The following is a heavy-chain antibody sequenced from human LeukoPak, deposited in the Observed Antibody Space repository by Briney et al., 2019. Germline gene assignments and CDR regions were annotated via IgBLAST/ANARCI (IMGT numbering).Heavy chain of an antibody. Sequence: GESLKISCQASGYSFTSSWNGWARQMPGKGLEWMAIINPGDSDTRYRPSFQGQVTISADKSISTVYLQWGSLKASDTAMYYCARQPGAGWFDPWGQGTLVTASS. CDR1: GYSFTSSW. CDR2: INPGDSDT. D-gene: IGHD3-10*01. J-gene: IGHJ5*01. V-gene: IGHV5-51*01. CDR3: ARQPGAGWFDP.